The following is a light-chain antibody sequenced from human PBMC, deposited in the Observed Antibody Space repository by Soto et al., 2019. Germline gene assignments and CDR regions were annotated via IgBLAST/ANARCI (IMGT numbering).Light chain of an antibody. V-gene: IGLV2-11*01. Sequence: QSVLTQPRSVSGSPGQSVTISCTGTSSVVGGYIYVSWYQQHPGKAPKLMMFDVSKRPSGVPDRFSGSKSDNTASLTISGLQTEDEADYFCCSYAGNYTHVFGTGTKVTVL. CDR2: DVS. CDR1: SSVVGGYIY. CDR3: CSYAGNYTHV. J-gene: IGLJ1*01.